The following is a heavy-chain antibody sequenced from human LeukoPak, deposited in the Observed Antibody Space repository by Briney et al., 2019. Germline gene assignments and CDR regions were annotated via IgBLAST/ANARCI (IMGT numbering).Heavy chain of an antibody. CDR1: GFTFSSYA. CDR2: ISGSGGTT. J-gene: IGHJ6*03. V-gene: IGHV3-23*01. Sequence: GGSLRLSCAASGFTFSSYAMSWVRQAPGKGLEWVSGISGSGGTTYYADSVKGRFTISRDNSKNTLYLQMNSLRTEDTAIYYCAKYYRGYNYYYMDVWGKGTMVTVSS. CDR3: AKYYRGYNYYYMDV. D-gene: IGHD3-22*01.